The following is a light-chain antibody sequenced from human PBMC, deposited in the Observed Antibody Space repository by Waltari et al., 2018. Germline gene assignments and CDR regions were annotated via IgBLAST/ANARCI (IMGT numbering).Light chain of an antibody. V-gene: IGLV1-40*01. CDR2: GNY. Sequence: QSVLTQPPSVSGAPGRRVTISCTGSKSNIGAGYDVHWYQQVPGTAPKPPIFGNYPGPSGVPYRFSGSKSGTSASLAISSLQAEDEGEYYCQSYDTSLSAWVFAGGTKLTVL. CDR1: KSNIGAGYD. CDR3: QSYDTSLSAWV. J-gene: IGLJ3*02.